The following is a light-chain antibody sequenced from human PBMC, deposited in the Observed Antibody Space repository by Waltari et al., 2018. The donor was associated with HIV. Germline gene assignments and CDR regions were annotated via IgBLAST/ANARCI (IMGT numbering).Light chain of an antibody. J-gene: IGKJ5*01. Sequence: EIVMTQSPATLSVSPGERATLSCRASQSVRSNLAWSQQRPGQAPRLLLSGASTRATGVPARFSGSGSGTDFTLTISSLQSEDFAVYYCQQYDNWPPITFGQGTRLEIK. CDR2: GAS. V-gene: IGKV3-15*01. CDR3: QQYDNWPPIT. CDR1: QSVRSN.